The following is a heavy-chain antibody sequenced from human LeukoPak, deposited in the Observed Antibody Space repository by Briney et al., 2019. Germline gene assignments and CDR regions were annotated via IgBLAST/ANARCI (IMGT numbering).Heavy chain of an antibody. Sequence: ASVKVSCKAYGYTFTTYGITWVRQAPGQGLEWMGWISAYNGNTNYAHKLQGRVTMTTETSTSTAYMELRSLRSDDTAIYYCARQVDIPMALPDYWGQGTLVTVSS. CDR3: ARQVDIPMALPDY. CDR2: ISAYNGNT. D-gene: IGHD5-12*01. J-gene: IGHJ4*02. V-gene: IGHV1-18*01. CDR1: GYTFTTYG.